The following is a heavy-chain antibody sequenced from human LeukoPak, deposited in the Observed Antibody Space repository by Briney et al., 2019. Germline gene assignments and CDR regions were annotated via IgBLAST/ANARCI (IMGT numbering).Heavy chain of an antibody. D-gene: IGHD2/OR15-2a*01. CDR3: AIPNFLAGLYYFDY. Sequence: SVKVSCKASGGTFSSYAISWVRQAPGQGLEWMGGIIPIFDTANYAQKFQGRVTITTDESTSTAYMELSSLRSEDTAVYYCAIPNFLAGLYYFDYWGQGTLVTVSS. CDR2: IIPIFDTA. J-gene: IGHJ4*02. CDR1: GGTFSSYA. V-gene: IGHV1-69*05.